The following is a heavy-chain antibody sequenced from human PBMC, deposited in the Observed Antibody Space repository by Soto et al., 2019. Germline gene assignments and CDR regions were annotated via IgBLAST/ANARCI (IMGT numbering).Heavy chain of an antibody. D-gene: IGHD3-10*01. Sequence: SETLSLTCTVSGGSISSSSYYWGWIRQPPGKGLEWIGSIYYSGSTYYNPSLKSRVTISVDTSKNQFSLKLSSVTAADTAVYYCARLRRGDYYGSGSYYRAQGAYPGYWGQGTLVTVSS. CDR2: IYYSGST. CDR3: ARLRRGDYYGSGSYYRAQGAYPGY. J-gene: IGHJ4*02. V-gene: IGHV4-39*01. CDR1: GGSISSSSYY.